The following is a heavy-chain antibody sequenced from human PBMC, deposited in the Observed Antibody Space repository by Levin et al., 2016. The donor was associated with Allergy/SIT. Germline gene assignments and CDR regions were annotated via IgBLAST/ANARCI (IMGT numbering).Heavy chain of an antibody. D-gene: IGHD3-10*01. V-gene: IGHV4-31*03. CDR2: IYYSGST. Sequence: SETLSLTCTVSGGSISSGGYYWSWIRQHSGKGLEWIGYIYYSGSTYYNPSLKSRVTISVDTSKNQFSLKLSSVTAADTAVYYCARAAGSGSYYSYYFDYWGQGTLVTVSS. J-gene: IGHJ4*02. CDR1: GGSISSGGYY. CDR3: ARAAGSGSYYSYYFDY.